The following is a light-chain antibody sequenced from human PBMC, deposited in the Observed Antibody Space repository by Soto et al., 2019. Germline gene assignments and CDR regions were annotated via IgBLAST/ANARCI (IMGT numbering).Light chain of an antibody. Sequence: DIQMTQSPSTLSASVGDRVTITCRASQSISSWLAWYQQKPGKAPKLLIYKASSLESGVPSRFSGSGSGTKFTLTISSLQPDDFATYYCQQYNSYETFGQGTKVEIK. J-gene: IGKJ1*01. CDR3: QQYNSYET. CDR1: QSISSW. V-gene: IGKV1-5*03. CDR2: KAS.